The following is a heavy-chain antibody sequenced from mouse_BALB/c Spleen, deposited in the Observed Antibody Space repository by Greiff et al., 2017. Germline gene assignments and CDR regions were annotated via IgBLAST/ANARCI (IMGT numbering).Heavy chain of an antibody. V-gene: IGHV1-74*01. CDR3: AIRLYGSSYDYYAMDY. CDR1: GYSFTSYW. CDR2: IDPSDSET. J-gene: IGHJ4*01. Sequence: QVQLQQSGPQLVRPGASVKISCKASGYSFTSYWMHWVKQRPGQGLEWIGMIDPSDSETRLNQKFKDKATLTVDKSSSTAYMQLSSPTSEDSAVYYCAIRLYGSSYDYYAMDYWGQGTSVTVSS. D-gene: IGHD1-1*01.